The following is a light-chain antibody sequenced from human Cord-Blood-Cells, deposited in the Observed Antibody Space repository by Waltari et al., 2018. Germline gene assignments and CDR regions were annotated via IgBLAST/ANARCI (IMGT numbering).Light chain of an antibody. V-gene: IGLV4-69*01. CDR3: QTWGTGIQV. J-gene: IGLJ3*02. CDR2: LNSDGSH. Sequence: QLVLTQSPSASASLGASVKLTCTLSRGHSSYALPWLQQQPEKGPRYLMKLNSDGSHSKGDGIPDRFSGSSSGAERYLTISSLQSEDEADYYCQTWGTGIQVFGGGTKLTVL. CDR1: RGHSSYA.